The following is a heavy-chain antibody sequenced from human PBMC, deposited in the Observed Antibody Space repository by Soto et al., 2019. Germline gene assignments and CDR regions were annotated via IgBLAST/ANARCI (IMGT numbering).Heavy chain of an antibody. J-gene: IGHJ4*02. Sequence: QVQLVESGGGVVQPGNSLRLSCAGSGFPFSAEAMRWVRQAPGKGLEWVAAISYDGNNKNHADSVKGRFTVSRDNSKNTLYLQIYSLRPEDTAVYYCARDYSSGWCLDYWGQGSLVTVSS. D-gene: IGHD6-13*01. CDR1: GFPFSAEA. CDR3: ARDYSSGWCLDY. V-gene: IGHV3-30-3*01. CDR2: ISYDGNNK.